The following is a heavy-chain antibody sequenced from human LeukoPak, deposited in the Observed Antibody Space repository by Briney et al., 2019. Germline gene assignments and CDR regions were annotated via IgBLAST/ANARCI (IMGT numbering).Heavy chain of an antibody. Sequence: SETLSLTCTVSGDSIGSGDNYWSWVRQHPEKGLEWIGHVFYSGSTYYNPSLKSRATISVDTSKNQFSLKLSSVTAADTAVYYCARDGRFSTYMDVWGKGTTVTVSS. D-gene: IGHD3-3*01. J-gene: IGHJ6*03. CDR2: VFYSGST. CDR1: GDSIGSGDNY. CDR3: ARDGRFSTYMDV. V-gene: IGHV4-31*03.